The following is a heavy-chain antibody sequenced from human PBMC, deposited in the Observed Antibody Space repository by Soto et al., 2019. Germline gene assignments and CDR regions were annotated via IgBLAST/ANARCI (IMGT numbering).Heavy chain of an antibody. CDR2: ISSSSSYI. CDR1: GFTFSSYS. CDR3: ARDSLRFLEWLSNWAYNWFDP. J-gene: IGHJ5*02. Sequence: EVQLVESGGGLVKPGGSLRLSCAASGFTFSSYSMNWVRQAPGKGLEWVSSISSSSSYIYYADSVKGRFTISRDNAKHSLYLQMNILRAEDTDVYYCARDSLRFLEWLSNWAYNWFDPWGQGTLVTVSS. V-gene: IGHV3-21*01. D-gene: IGHD3-3*01.